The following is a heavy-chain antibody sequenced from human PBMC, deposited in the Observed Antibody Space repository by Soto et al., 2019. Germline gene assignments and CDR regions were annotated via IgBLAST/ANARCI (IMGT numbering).Heavy chain of an antibody. CDR2: ISAYNGDT. D-gene: IGHD2-8*01. J-gene: IGHJ5*02. Sequence: QIQLVQSGAEVKKPGASVRVSCKASGYTFSDHGFSWVRQGPGQGLEWLGWISAYNGDTDYAQKFQGIVTMTTDTSTSTAYMELRSLRSDDTAVYYCAKDRPRLTQQFNGVSWGQGTLVTVSS. CDR3: AKDRPRLTQQFNGVS. CDR1: GYTFSDHG. V-gene: IGHV1-18*01.